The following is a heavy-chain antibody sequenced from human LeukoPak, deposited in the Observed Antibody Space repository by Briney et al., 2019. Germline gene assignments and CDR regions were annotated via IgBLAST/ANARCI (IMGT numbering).Heavy chain of an antibody. V-gene: IGHV3-33*01. D-gene: IGHD3-22*01. Sequence: GRSLRLSCAASGFTFSSYGMHWVRQAPGKGLEWVAVIWYDGSNKYYADSVKGRFTISRDNSKNTLYLQMNCLRAEDTAVYYCARDTFIGHGYYDSSGYYYGWFDPWGQGTLVTVSS. CDR1: GFTFSSYG. CDR2: IWYDGSNK. CDR3: ARDTFIGHGYYDSSGYYYGWFDP. J-gene: IGHJ5*02.